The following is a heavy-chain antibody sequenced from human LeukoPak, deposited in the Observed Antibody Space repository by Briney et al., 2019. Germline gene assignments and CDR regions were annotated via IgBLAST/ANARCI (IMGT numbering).Heavy chain of an antibody. Sequence: PSETLSLTCTVSGGSLTTTSYYWDWIRQPPGKGLEWIGSTFYSGSTNYNPSLESRVTMSIDTSENQFSLNLRSVTAADTAIYYYARRGYSYGTVDNWGPGTPVTVSS. J-gene: IGHJ4*02. V-gene: IGHV4-39*07. D-gene: IGHD5-12*01. CDR3: ARRGYSYGTVDN. CDR1: GGSLTTTSYY. CDR2: TFYSGST.